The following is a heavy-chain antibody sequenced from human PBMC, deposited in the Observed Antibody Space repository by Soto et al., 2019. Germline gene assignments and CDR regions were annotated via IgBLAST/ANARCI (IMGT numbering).Heavy chain of an antibody. CDR1: GYTFTRYT. Sequence: QVQLVQSGAEVKKPGASVKISCKASGYTFTRYTMNWVRQAPGQRLEWMGWIRPGNGNTKSSQKFQDRVIITRDTSASTAYMDLSSLRSEDTAVYYCARGIETGQLDPWGQGTLVTVSS. D-gene: IGHD2-2*01. J-gene: IGHJ5*02. CDR2: IRPGNGNT. V-gene: IGHV1-3*01. CDR3: ARGIETGQLDP.